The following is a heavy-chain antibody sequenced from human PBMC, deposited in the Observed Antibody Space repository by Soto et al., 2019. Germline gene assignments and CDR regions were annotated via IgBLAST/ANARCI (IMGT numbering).Heavy chain of an antibody. J-gene: IGHJ4*02. CDR3: VKDRYVDY. V-gene: IGHV3-30*14. CDR2: ISYGGST. Sequence: LRLSCAASGFTFSSYAMHWVRQAPGKGLEWVAVISYGGSTYYADSVQGRFTISRDNSRNTLYLQMSSLRLEDTAVYYCVKDRYVDYWGQGTLVTVPQ. CDR1: GFTFSSYA.